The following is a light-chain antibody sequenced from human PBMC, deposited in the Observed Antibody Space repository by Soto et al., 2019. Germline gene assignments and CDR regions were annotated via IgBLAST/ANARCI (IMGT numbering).Light chain of an antibody. V-gene: IGKV3-20*01. CDR2: DAS. J-gene: IGKJ5*01. Sequence: EIVLTQSPSTLSLSPGERATLSCRASQSVSSYLAWYQQKPGHAPRLLIYDASNWATGIPDRFSGSGSGTDFTLTISRLEPEDFAVYYCQQYGSSLSITFGQGTRLEIK. CDR3: QQYGSSLSIT. CDR1: QSVSSY.